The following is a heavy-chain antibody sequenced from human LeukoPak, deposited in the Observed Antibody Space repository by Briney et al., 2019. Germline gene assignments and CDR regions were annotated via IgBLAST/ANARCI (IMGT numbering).Heavy chain of an antibody. Sequence: GGSMRLSCAASGFTFSSYNMNWVRQAPGKGLEWVAFIRYVGSNKYYADSVKGRFTISRDNSKNTLYLQMNSLRAEDTAVYYCAKGKVATIAYYMDVWGKGTTVTIS. CDR1: GFTFSSYN. V-gene: IGHV3-30*02. CDR2: IRYVGSNK. J-gene: IGHJ6*03. CDR3: AKGKVATIAYYMDV. D-gene: IGHD5-12*01.